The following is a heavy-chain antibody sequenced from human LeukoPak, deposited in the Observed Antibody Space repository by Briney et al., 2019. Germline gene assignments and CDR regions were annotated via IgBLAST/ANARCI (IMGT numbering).Heavy chain of an antibody. J-gene: IGHJ5*02. Sequence: SETLSLTCAVYGGSFSGYYWSWIRQPPGKGLEWIGEINPSGSTNYNPSLKSRVTISVDTSKNQFSLKLSSVTAADTAVYYCARTIGWFDPWGQGTLVTVSS. CDR1: GGSFSGYY. V-gene: IGHV4-34*01. CDR3: ARTIGWFDP. CDR2: INPSGST. D-gene: IGHD1-26*01.